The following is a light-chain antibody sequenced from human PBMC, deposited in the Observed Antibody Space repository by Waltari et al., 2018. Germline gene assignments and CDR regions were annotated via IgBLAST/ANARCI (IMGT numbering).Light chain of an antibody. CDR1: NSDVGGYNY. Sequence: QSALTQPRSVSGSPGQSVTISCTGTNSDVGGYNYVSWYQQHPGKAPKPMIYDVSERPSGVPARFSGSKSGNTASLTISGLQAEDEADYYCCSYAGSYTVLFGGGTKLTVL. CDR3: CSYAGSYTVL. CDR2: DVS. V-gene: IGLV2-11*01. J-gene: IGLJ2*01.